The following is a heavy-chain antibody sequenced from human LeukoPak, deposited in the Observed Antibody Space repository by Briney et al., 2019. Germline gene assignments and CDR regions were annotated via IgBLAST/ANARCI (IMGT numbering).Heavy chain of an antibody. V-gene: IGHV4-61*01. CDR1: GGSVSSGSYY. Sequence: KPSETLSLTCTVSGGSVSSGSYYWSWTRQPPGKGLEWIGYIYYSGSTNYNPSLKSRVTISVDTPKNQFSLKLSSVTAADTAVYYCARDNSDYDYVWGSYRRFDYWGQGTLVTVSS. J-gene: IGHJ4*02. CDR2: IYYSGST. CDR3: ARDNSDYDYVWGSYRRFDY. D-gene: IGHD3-16*02.